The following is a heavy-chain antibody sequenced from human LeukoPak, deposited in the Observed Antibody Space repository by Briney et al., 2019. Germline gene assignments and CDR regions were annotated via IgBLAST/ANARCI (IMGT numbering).Heavy chain of an antibody. J-gene: IGHJ4*02. V-gene: IGHV3-11*04. D-gene: IGHD3-9*01. CDR1: GFTFSDYY. Sequence: PGGSLRLSCAASGFTFSDYYMSWIRQAPGKGLEWVSYISSSGSTIYYADSVKGRFTISRDNAKNSLYLQMNSLRAEDTAVYYCARDLPNYDILTGSPPGCFDYWGQGTLVTVSS. CDR3: ARDLPNYDILTGSPPGCFDY. CDR2: ISSSGSTI.